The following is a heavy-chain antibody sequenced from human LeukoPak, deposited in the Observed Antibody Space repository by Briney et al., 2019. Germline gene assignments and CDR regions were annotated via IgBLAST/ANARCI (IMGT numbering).Heavy chain of an antibody. Sequence: SETLSLTCTVSGGFTSSSSYYWGWIRQPPGKGLEWIGSIYYNGSTYYNPSLKRRVTISLHTSKNQFSLKLSSVTAADTAVYYCASRSSSWYLGGFDYWGQGTLVTVSS. D-gene: IGHD6-13*01. CDR1: GGFTSSSSYY. J-gene: IGHJ4*02. CDR2: IYYNGST. V-gene: IGHV4-39*01. CDR3: ASRSSSWYLGGFDY.